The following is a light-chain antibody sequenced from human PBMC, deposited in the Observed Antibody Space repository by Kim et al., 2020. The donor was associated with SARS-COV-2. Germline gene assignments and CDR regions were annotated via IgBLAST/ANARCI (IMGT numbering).Light chain of an antibody. CDR3: MQGLYLYT. V-gene: IGKV2-29*02. CDR1: QSLLYTDGRTY. CDR2: ELS. Sequence: IVMTQTPLSLSVTLGQPASISCKSNQSLLYTDGRTYLYWYLQKAGQSPHLLISELSSRFSGAPDRFSGSGSGTDFTLKISRVEAEDVGVYYCMQGLYLYTFGQGTKLEI. J-gene: IGKJ2*01.